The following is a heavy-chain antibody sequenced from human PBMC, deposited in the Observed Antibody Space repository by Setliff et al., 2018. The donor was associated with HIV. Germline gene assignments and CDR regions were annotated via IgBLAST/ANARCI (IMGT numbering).Heavy chain of an antibody. D-gene: IGHD4-17*01. CDR1: GFTFSSYT. Sequence: SLRLSCAISGFTFSSYTMHWVRQAPGKGLEWVSSISSSSNSIYYTDSVKGRFTISSDNAKNSLYLQMNSLRLEDTAVYYCARGQIGYGDYALNWFDPWGQGTLVTVS. V-gene: IGHV3-21*01. CDR2: ISSSSNSI. J-gene: IGHJ5*02. CDR3: ARGQIGYGDYALNWFDP.